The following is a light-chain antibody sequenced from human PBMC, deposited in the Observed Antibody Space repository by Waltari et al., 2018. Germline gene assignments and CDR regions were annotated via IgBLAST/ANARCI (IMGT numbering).Light chain of an antibody. J-gene: IGLJ3*02. CDR2: YVT. Sequence: QSALTQPASVSGSPGQSITIPCTGTSSNIGDYNLVSWFQHHPGKVPQLVMYYVTKRPSGVSDRFSGSNSGNTASLTSSTLQADDEADYYCCSYSTSGSWMFGGGTK. CDR3: CSYSTSGSWM. V-gene: IGLV2-23*02. CDR1: SSNIGDYNL.